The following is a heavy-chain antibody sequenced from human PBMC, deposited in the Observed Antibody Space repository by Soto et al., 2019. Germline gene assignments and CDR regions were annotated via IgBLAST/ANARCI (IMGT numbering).Heavy chain of an antibody. J-gene: IGHJ6*02. CDR2: IYDTGISGYTPST. CDR1: GGSITSSY. V-gene: IGHV4-59*01. Sequence: PSETLSLTCTVSGGSITSSYWSWIRRPPGKGLEWIAYIYDTGISGYTPSTSYNPSLKSRVTMSVDTSKSQFSLKLTSVTAADTEVYSCARGEDAFFYYGLDVWGQGITVTVSS. CDR3: ARGEDAFFYYGLDV.